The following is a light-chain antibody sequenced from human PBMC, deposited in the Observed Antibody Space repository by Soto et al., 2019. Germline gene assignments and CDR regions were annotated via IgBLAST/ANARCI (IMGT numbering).Light chain of an antibody. J-gene: IGKJ2*01. CDR3: QHYGSSPPHT. CDR1: QSVSSS. V-gene: IGKV3-20*01. Sequence: EIVLTQSPATLSLSPGERATLSCRASQSVSSSLAWYQQKPGQAPRLLIYDASNRATGIPARFSGSGSGTDFTLTISRLESEDFAVYYCQHYGSSPPHTFGQGTKLEIK. CDR2: DAS.